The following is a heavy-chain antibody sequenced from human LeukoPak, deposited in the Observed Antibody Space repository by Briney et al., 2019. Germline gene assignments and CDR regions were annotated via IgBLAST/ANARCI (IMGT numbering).Heavy chain of an antibody. CDR3: ARVSDISVAAYFDY. CDR2: ISSSSSYI. D-gene: IGHD6-19*01. Sequence: GGSLRLSCAASGFTFSSYSMNWVRQAPGKGLEWVSSISSSSSYIYYADSVKGRFTISRDNAKNSLYLQMNSLRAKDTALYYCARVSDISVAAYFDYWGQGTLVTVSS. V-gene: IGHV3-21*04. CDR1: GFTFSSYS. J-gene: IGHJ4*02.